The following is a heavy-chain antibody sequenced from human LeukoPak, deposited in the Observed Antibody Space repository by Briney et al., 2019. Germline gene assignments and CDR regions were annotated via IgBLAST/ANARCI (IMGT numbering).Heavy chain of an antibody. D-gene: IGHD1-26*01. CDR1: GFTFSSYA. V-gene: IGHV3-23*01. J-gene: IGHJ4*02. CDR3: AKGPVGWSLYYFDY. CDR2: ISGSGGST. Sequence: GGSRRLSCAASGFTFSSYAMSWVRQAPGKGLEWVSGISGSGGSTYYADSVKGRFTISRDNSKNTLYLRMNSLRAEDTAVYYCAKGPVGWSLYYFDYWGQGTLLTVSS.